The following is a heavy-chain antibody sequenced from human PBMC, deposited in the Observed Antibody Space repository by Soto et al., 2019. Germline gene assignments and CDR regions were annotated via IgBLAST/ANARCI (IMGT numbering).Heavy chain of an antibody. J-gene: IGHJ4*02. CDR1: GFTFDDYA. V-gene: IGHV3-9*01. D-gene: IGHD3-9*01. CDR3: AKDFYDILTGYGDY. Sequence: EVQLVESGGGLVQPGRSLRLSCAASGFTFDDYAMHWVRQAPGKGLEWVSGISWNSGSIGYADSVKGRFTISRDNAKTSLYLQMNSLRAEDTALYYCAKDFYDILTGYGDYWGQGTLVTVSS. CDR2: ISWNSGSI.